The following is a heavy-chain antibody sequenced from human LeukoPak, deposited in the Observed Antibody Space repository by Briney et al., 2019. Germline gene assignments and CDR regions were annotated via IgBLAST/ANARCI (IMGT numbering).Heavy chain of an antibody. Sequence: GASVKVSCKASGGTFSNYAISWVRQAPGQGLEWMGRIIPILGTANYAQKFQVRVTITADKSTSTAYMELYSLTSEDTAVYYCAYLAYRSGDYYYYYGMDVWGQGTTVTVSS. J-gene: IGHJ6*02. CDR2: IIPILGTA. D-gene: IGHD6-19*01. CDR1: GGTFSNYA. V-gene: IGHV1-69*04. CDR3: AYLAYRSGDYYYYYGMDV.